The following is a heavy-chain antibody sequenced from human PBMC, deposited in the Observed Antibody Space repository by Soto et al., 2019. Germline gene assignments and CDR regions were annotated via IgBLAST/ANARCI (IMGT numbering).Heavy chain of an antibody. J-gene: IGHJ4*02. D-gene: IGHD2-2*01. CDR1: GDIVSSNSSA. Sequence: SQTLSLTRALSGDIVSSNSSAWNWIRQSPSRVLEWLGRTYYRSRWYNDYAVSVKSRITIKPDTSKNQFSLQLNSVTPEDTAVYYCSIEVEGHQLAPFDYWGQGTMMTF. CDR2: TYYRSRWYN. CDR3: SIEVEGHQLAPFDY. V-gene: IGHV6-1*01.